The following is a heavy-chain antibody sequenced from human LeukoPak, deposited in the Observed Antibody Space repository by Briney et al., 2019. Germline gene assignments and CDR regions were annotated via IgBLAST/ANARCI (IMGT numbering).Heavy chain of an antibody. Sequence: SETLSLTCTVSGGSISSSSYYWGWIRQPPGKGLEWIGEINHSGSTNYNPSLKSRVTISVDTSKNQFSLKLSSVTAADTAVYYCARRRGYSYGYPLDYWGQGTLVTVSS. CDR2: INHSGST. V-gene: IGHV4-39*07. CDR1: GGSISSSSYY. J-gene: IGHJ4*02. CDR3: ARRRGYSYGYPLDY. D-gene: IGHD5-18*01.